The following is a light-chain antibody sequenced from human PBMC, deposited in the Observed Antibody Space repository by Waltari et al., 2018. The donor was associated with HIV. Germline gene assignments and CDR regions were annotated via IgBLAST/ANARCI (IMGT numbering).Light chain of an antibody. Sequence: DIQMTQFPSSVSASVGDRVTMTCRATQGIANWVAWYQQKPGKAPKLLIHGASFLQGGVPSRFSGSGSGTFFTLTINSLQPEDFATYFCQQTNSFPITFGQGTRLDTK. CDR1: QGIANW. CDR2: GAS. V-gene: IGKV1D-12*01. J-gene: IGKJ5*01. CDR3: QQTNSFPIT.